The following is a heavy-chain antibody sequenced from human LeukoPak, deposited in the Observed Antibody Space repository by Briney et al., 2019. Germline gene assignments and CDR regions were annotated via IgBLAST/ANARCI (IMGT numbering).Heavy chain of an antibody. CDR3: ARGGDYVPPWQRYYYYMDV. CDR2: ISYDGSNK. Sequence: GGSLRLSCAASGFTFSSYGMHWVRQAPGKGLEWVAVISYDGSNKYYADSVKGRFTISRDDSKNTLYLQMNSLRAEDTAVYYCARGGDYVPPWQRYYYYMDVWGKGTTVTVSS. CDR1: GFTFSSYG. D-gene: IGHD4-17*01. J-gene: IGHJ6*03. V-gene: IGHV3-30*03.